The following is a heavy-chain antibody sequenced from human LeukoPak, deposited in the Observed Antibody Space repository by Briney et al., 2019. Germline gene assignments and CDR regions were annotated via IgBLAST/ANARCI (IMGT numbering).Heavy chain of an antibody. V-gene: IGHV3-21*01. Sequence: PGGSLRLSCAASGFTFSSYSMNWVRQAPGKGLEWVSSISSSSSYIYYADSVKGRFTISRDNAKNSLYLQMNSLRAEDTAVYYCARATTVTSYYYYYYGMDVWGQGTTVTVSS. CDR3: ARATTVTSYYYYYYGMDV. CDR1: GFTFSSYS. D-gene: IGHD4-17*01. J-gene: IGHJ6*02. CDR2: ISSSSSYI.